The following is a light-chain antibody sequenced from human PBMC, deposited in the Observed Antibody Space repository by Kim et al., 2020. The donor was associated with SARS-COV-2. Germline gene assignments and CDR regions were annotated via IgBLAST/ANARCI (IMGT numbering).Light chain of an antibody. CDR1: QSIINY. CDR3: QQSYTTPRP. Sequence: ASVEDRDTISCRARQSIINYLNLYQQKPEEDPQLLIYAPSSVQSGVPSRFSGDGSGTQITLTISSLQPENFATYYCQQSYTTPRPFFQGTKLYSK. CDR2: APS. J-gene: IGKJ1*01. V-gene: IGKV1-39*01.